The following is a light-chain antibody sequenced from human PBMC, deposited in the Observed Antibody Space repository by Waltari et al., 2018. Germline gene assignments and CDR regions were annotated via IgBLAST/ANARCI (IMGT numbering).Light chain of an antibody. Sequence: EIVLTQSPGTLSLSLGERATLSCRASQSVSSNYLAWYQQRPGQAPRLLIHGSSSRATGIPDRFSGSGSGTDFTLTISRLEPEDFAVYYCQQYGRSWNTFGQGTKLEIK. V-gene: IGKV3-20*01. CDR2: GSS. CDR3: QQYGRSWNT. CDR1: QSVSSNY. J-gene: IGKJ2*01.